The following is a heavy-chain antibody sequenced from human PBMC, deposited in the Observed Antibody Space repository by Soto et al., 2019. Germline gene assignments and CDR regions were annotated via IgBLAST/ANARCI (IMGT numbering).Heavy chain of an antibody. CDR2: IYPGDSDT. CDR3: ARHVGEYDILTGPNYNWFDP. J-gene: IGHJ5*02. Sequence: PGESLKISCKGSGYSFTSYWIGWVRQMPGKGLEWMGIIYPGDSDTRYSPSFQGQVTISADKSISTAYLQWSSLKASDTAMYYCARHVGEYDILTGPNYNWFDPWGQGTLVTSPQ. D-gene: IGHD3-9*01. CDR1: GYSFTSYW. V-gene: IGHV5-51*01.